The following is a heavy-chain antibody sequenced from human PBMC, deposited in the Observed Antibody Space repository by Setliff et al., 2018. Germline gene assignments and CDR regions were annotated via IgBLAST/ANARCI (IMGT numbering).Heavy chain of an antibody. D-gene: IGHD2-8*02. CDR3: ARLSPYNTGPPFDY. J-gene: IGHJ4*02. Sequence: SETLSLTCTVSGGSINEANYYWSWIRQPAGKGLEWIGHISYTGSTNYNPSLKSRVTISLDTSKNHFSLNLRSVTAADTAVYYCARLSPYNTGPPFDYWGQGTLVTVSS. CDR2: ISYTGST. V-gene: IGHV4-61*09. CDR1: GGSINEANYY.